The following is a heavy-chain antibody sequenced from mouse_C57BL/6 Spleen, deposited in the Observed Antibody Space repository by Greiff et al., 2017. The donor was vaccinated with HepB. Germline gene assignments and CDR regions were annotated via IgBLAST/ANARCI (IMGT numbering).Heavy chain of an antibody. V-gene: IGHV14-4*01. CDR1: GFNIKDDY. CDR3: TSGEGEGFAY. CDR2: IDPENGDT. J-gene: IGHJ3*01. Sequence: EVKLMESGAELVRPGASVKLSCTASGFNIKDDYMHWVKQRPEQGLEWIGWIDPENGDTEYASKFQGKATITADTSSNTAYLQLSSLTSEDTAVYYCTSGEGEGFAYWGQGTLVTVSA.